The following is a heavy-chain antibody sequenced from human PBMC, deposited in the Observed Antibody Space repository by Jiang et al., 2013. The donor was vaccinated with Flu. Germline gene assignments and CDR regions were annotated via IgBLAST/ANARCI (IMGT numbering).Heavy chain of an antibody. J-gene: IGHJ6*02. V-gene: IGHV3-30*02. D-gene: IGHD4-11*01. CDR1: GFMFSTYG. CDR2: IRNDGSNK. Sequence: VQLVESGGGVVQPGGSLRLSCVASGFMFSTYGMYWVRQAPGKGLEWVSFIRNDGSNKYYADSARGRFAISRDNSKNTLYLEVNSLRDEDMAVYYCANGPHPSNMDVWGQGTTVTVSS. CDR3: ANGPHPSNMDV.